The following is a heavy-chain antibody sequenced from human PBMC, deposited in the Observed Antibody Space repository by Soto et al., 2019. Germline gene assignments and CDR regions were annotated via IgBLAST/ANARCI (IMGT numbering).Heavy chain of an antibody. J-gene: IGHJ4*02. D-gene: IGHD1-1*01. CDR2: ISAHNGNT. CDR1: GYGFTTYG. CDR3: ARGRYGDY. Sequence: QVHLVQSGAEVKKPGASVKVSCKGSGYGFTTYGITWVRQATGQGLEWMAWISAHNGNTNYAQKLQGRVTVTRDTSTSTADMELRSLSSDDTAVYYCARGRYGDYWGQGALVTVSS. V-gene: IGHV1-18*01.